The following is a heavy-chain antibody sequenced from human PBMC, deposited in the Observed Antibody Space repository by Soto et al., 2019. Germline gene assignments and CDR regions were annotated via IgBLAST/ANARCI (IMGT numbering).Heavy chain of an antibody. CDR3: ANGIQLWLRRINNGYAG. V-gene: IGHV1-69*12. CDR1: GGTFSTYA. J-gene: IGHJ4*02. CDR2: IIPMFGTS. D-gene: IGHD5-18*01. Sequence: QVQLVQSGAEVKKPESSVKVSCKAPGGTFSTYAISWVRQAPGQGLEWMGGIIPMFGTSNYAQRFQDRVTITADETTNTVYMGLSSLRTEDTDVYSCANGIQLWLRRINNGYAGWGQGTLVTVSS.